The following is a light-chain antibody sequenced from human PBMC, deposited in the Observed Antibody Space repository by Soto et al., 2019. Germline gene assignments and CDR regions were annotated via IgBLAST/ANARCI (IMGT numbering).Light chain of an antibody. CDR1: QTVAKN. CDR3: QQYNTWPPPSES. V-gene: IGKV3D-15*01. Sequence: EIVMTQSPAILSVSPGERATLSCRASQTVAKNLAWYQQKPGQPPRLLIYGASTRATGVPARFSGSGSGTGFTLTISSLQSEDFAIYYCQQYNTWPPPSESVGPGTKVDIK. J-gene: IGKJ3*01. CDR2: GAS.